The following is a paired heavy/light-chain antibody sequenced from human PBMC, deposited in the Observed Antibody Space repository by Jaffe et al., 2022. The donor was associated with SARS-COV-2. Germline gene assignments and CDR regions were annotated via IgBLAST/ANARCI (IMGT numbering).Light chain of an antibody. CDR3: QQYFNTPPT. CDR2: WAS. J-gene: IGKJ1*01. Sequence: DIVMTQSPDSLAVSLGERATINCKSSQSVLYSSNNKNYLAWYQQKPGQPPKLLIYWASTRESGVPDRFSGSGSGTDFTLTISSLQAEDVAVYYCQQYFNTPPTFGQGTKVEIK. V-gene: IGKV4-1*01. CDR1: QSVLYSSNNKNY.
Heavy chain of an antibody. Sequence: EVQLVESGGGLVQPGGSLRLSCVASGFTFSPYAMSWVRQAPGKGLEWVSGISGSGDSTYYADSVRGRFTISRDNSKDTLYLQMNSLRAEDTAVYYCAKVGYSSGWPGYFDYWGQGTLVTVSS. CDR3: AKVGYSSGWPGYFDY. CDR2: ISGSGDST. CDR1: GFTFSPYA. J-gene: IGHJ4*02. D-gene: IGHD6-19*01. V-gene: IGHV3-23*04.